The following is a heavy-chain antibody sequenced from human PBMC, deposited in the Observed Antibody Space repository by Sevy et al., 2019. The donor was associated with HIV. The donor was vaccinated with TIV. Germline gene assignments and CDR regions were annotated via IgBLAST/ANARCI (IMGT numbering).Heavy chain of an antibody. CDR2: IYRGGTT. D-gene: IGHD2-8*01. J-gene: IGHJ4*02. V-gene: IGHV3-66*01. Sequence: GGSLRLSCAASGSTVSSNYMSWVRQAPGKGLEWVSVIYRGGTTYYADSVKGRFTISRDNSENTLYLQMNSLRAEDTXXYYCARXXLGXCTNGVCSLDYWGQGTLVTVSS. CDR3: ARXXLGXCTNGVCSLDY. CDR1: GSTVSSNY.